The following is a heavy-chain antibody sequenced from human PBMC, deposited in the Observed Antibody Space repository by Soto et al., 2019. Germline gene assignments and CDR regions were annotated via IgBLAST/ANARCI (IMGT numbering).Heavy chain of an antibody. CDR3: ARGPNSSGWYSFYHYYYMDV. V-gene: IGHV1-8*01. D-gene: IGHD6-19*01. CDR2: MNPNSGNT. J-gene: IGHJ6*03. Sequence: ASVKVSCKASGYTFTSYDINWVRQATGQGLEWMGWMNPNSGNTGYAQKFQGRVTMTRNTSISTAYMELSSLRSEDTAVYYCARGPNSSGWYSFYHYYYMDVWGKGTTVTVSS. CDR1: GYTFTSYD.